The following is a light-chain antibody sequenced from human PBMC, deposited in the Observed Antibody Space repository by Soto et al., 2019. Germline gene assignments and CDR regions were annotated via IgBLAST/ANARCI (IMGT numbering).Light chain of an antibody. CDR3: QKYGSSQIT. CDR2: GAY. V-gene: IGKV3-20*01. Sequence: EVVMTQSPATLSVSPGDKVSLSCRTNQTISNMLAWYQQKPGQAPRLLISGAYSRATGIPDRFSGSGSGTDFTLTIRRMEPEEFAVYYCQKYGSSQITFGQGKRLEIK. CDR1: QTISNM. J-gene: IGKJ5*01.